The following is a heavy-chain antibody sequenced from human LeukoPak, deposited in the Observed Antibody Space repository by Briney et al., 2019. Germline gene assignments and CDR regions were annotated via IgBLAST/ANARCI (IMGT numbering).Heavy chain of an antibody. Sequence: TSQTLSLTCAISGDSVSSNSAVWNWVRQSPSRGLGWLGRIYYRSGWHNEYAESVKSRISINPDTSKNQFSLQLNSVTPEDTAEYYCAGTTDYSSFLAYWGQGTLVTVSS. CDR2: IYYRSGWHN. V-gene: IGHV6-1*01. D-gene: IGHD4-11*01. J-gene: IGHJ4*02. CDR3: AGTTDYSSFLAY. CDR1: GDSVSSNSAV.